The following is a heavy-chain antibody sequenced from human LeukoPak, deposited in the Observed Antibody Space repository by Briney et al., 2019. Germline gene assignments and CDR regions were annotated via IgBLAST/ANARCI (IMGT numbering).Heavy chain of an antibody. J-gene: IGHJ1*01. D-gene: IGHD3-22*01. Sequence: GGSLRLSCAASGFTFSSYSMNWVRQAPGKGLEWVSSISSSSSYIYYADSVKGRFTISRDNSKNTLYLQMNSLRAEDTAVYYCARDQSHYYDSSGYYYDGGYFQHWGQGTLVTVSS. V-gene: IGHV3-21*01. CDR3: ARDQSHYYDSSGYYYDGGYFQH. CDR2: ISSSSSYI. CDR1: GFTFSSYS.